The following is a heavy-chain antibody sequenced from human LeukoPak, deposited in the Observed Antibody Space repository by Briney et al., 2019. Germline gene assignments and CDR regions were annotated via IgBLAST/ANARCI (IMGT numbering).Heavy chain of an antibody. D-gene: IGHD2-15*01. CDR2: INPNSGGT. CDR1: GYTFTGYY. J-gene: IGHJ4*02. CDR3: ARDPIGYCSGGSCPSDHFDY. V-gene: IGHV1-2*02. Sequence: ASVKVSCKASGYTFTGYYMHWVRQAPGQGLEWMGWINPNSGGTNYAQKLQGRVTMTTDTSTSTAYMELRSLRSDDTAVYYCARDPIGYCSGGSCPSDHFDYWGQGTLVTVSS.